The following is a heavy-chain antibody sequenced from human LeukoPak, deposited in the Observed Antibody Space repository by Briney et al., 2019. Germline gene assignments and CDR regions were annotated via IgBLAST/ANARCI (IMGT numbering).Heavy chain of an antibody. J-gene: IGHJ4*02. D-gene: IGHD3-10*01. Sequence: GGSLRLSCAASGFTFSSYAMSWVRQAPGKGLEWVSAISGSGGSTYYADSVKGRFTISRDNSKNTLYLQMNSLRAEDTAVYYCAKVDYYGSGSYYLFDYWGQGTLVTVSS. CDR1: GFTFSSYA. V-gene: IGHV3-23*01. CDR2: ISGSGGST. CDR3: AKVDYYGSGSYYLFDY.